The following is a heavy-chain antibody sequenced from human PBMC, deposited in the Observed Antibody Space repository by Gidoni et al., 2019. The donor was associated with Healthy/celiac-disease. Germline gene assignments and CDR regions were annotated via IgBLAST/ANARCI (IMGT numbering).Heavy chain of an antibody. CDR1: GFPFSSYA. CDR2: ISSNGGST. V-gene: IGHV3-64D*06. D-gene: IGHD6-13*01. CDR3: VKAKEQQLVFDY. Sequence: EVQLVESGGGLVQPGGSLRLPCSASGFPFSSYAMHWVRQAPGKGLEYVSAISSNGGSTYYADSVKGRFTISRDNSKNTLYLQMSSLRAEDTAVYYCVKAKEQQLVFDYWGQGTLVTVSS. J-gene: IGHJ4*02.